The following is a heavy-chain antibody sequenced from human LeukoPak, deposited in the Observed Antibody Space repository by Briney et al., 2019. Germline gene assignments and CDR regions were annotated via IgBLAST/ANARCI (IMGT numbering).Heavy chain of an antibody. CDR2: TNGGGGST. Sequence: GGSLRLSCAASGFTFSTYAASWVRQAPGKGLEWVSVTNGGGGSTDYADSVKGRFTIPKDNAKNTLYLQMNSLRAEDTATYYCAKGGSSTWFWDYMDVWGKGATVTVSS. D-gene: IGHD6-13*01. CDR3: AKGGSSTWFWDYMDV. V-gene: IGHV3-23*01. CDR1: GFTFSTYA. J-gene: IGHJ6*03.